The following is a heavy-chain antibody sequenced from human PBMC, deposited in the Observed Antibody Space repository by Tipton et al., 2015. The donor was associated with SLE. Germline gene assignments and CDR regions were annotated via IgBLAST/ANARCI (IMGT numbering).Heavy chain of an antibody. V-gene: IGHV4-38-2*02. Sequence: TLSLTCAVSGFSISRGYYWGWIRQPPGKGLEWSGSIYHSGRTYYNPSPKSRGTLSVDTSKNQFSLKLSSVTAADTAVYYCARDPYYYDSSGSPHSYWGQGTLVTVSS. CDR2: IYHSGRT. CDR1: GFSISRGYY. CDR3: ARDPYYYDSSGSPHSY. J-gene: IGHJ4*02. D-gene: IGHD3-22*01.